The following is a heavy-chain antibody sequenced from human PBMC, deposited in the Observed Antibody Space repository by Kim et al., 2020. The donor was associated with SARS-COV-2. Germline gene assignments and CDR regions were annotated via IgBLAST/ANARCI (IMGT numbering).Heavy chain of an antibody. CDR1: GGSISSSNW. Sequence: SETLSLTCAVSGGSISSSNWWSWVRQPPGKGLEWIGEIYHSGSTNYNPSLKSRVTISVDKSKNQFSLKLSSVTAADTAVYYCARRAELLWFGDPPVGAFDIWGQGTMVTVSS. J-gene: IGHJ3*02. V-gene: IGHV4-4*02. CDR3: ARRAELLWFGDPPVGAFDI. CDR2: IYHSGST. D-gene: IGHD3-10*01.